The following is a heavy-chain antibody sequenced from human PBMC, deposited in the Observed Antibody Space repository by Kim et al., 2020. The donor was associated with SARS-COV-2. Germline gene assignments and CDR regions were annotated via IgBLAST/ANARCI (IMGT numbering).Heavy chain of an antibody. D-gene: IGHD6-19*01. CDR3: ARPEQWLEPYFDY. V-gene: IGHV3-30*04. J-gene: IGHJ4*02. CDR2: ISYDGSNK. Sequence: GGSLRLSCAASGFTFSSYAMHWVRQAPGKGLEWVAVISYDGSNKHYADSVKGRFTISRDNSKNTLYLQMNSLRAEDTAVYYCARPEQWLEPYFDYWGQGTLVTVSS. CDR1: GFTFSSYA.